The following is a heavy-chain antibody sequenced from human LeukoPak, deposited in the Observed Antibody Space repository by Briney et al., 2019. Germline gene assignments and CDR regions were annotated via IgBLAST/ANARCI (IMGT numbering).Heavy chain of an antibody. CDR1: GFTFSSYA. Sequence: AGGSLRLSCAASGFTFSSYAMLWVRQAPGKGLEWVAVISYDGSNKYYADSVKGRFTISRDNSKNTLYLQMNSLRAEDTAVYYCARARQVVVAATTLDYWGQGTLVTVSS. D-gene: IGHD2-15*01. J-gene: IGHJ4*02. V-gene: IGHV3-30*01. CDR2: ISYDGSNK. CDR3: ARARQVVVAATTLDY.